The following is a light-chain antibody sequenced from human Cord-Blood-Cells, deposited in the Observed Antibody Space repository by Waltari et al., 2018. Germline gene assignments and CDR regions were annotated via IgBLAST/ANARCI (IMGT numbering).Light chain of an antibody. CDR2: EVS. CDR3: CSYAGSSTL. V-gene: IGLV2-23*02. Sequence: QSALTQPASVSGSPGQSITISCTGTSTDVGSYNLISWYQQHPGKAPNRRIYEVSKRPSGVSARFSGSESGNTASLTISVLQAEDEADYYCCSYAGSSTLFGGGTKLTVL. J-gene: IGLJ2*01. CDR1: STDVGSYNL.